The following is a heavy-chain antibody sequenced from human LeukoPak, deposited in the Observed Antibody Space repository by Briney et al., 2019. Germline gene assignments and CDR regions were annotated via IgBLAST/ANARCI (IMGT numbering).Heavy chain of an antibody. V-gene: IGHV4-38-2*02. D-gene: IGHD6-13*01. J-gene: IGHJ6*03. Sequence: SETLSLTCTVSGYSISSGYYWGWIRQPPGKGLEWFGSIYHSGSTYYNPSLKSRVTISVDTSKNQFSLKLSSVTAADTAVYYCARDSRYSSRWYRRYYYYMDVWGNGPRSPSP. CDR3: ARDSRYSSRWYRRYYYYMDV. CDR2: IYHSGST. CDR1: GYSISSGYY.